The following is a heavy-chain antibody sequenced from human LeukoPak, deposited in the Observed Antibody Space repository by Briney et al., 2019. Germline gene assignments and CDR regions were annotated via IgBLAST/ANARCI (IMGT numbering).Heavy chain of an antibody. CDR3: ARQGDYRNWFDP. CDR2: IDPSDSYT. Sequence: PGEPLKISCKGSGYSFTDYWIIWVRQLPGKGLEWMGRIDPSDSYTNYSPSFQGHVTISADKSISTSFLQWSSLKASDTAMYYCARQGDYRNWFDPWGQGTLVTVSS. V-gene: IGHV5-10-1*01. J-gene: IGHJ5*02. CDR1: GYSFTDYW. D-gene: IGHD4-11*01.